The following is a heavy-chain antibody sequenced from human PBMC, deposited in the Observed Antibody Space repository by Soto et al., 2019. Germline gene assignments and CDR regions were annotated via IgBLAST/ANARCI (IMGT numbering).Heavy chain of an antibody. D-gene: IGHD6-19*01. J-gene: IGHJ4*02. Sequence: PSETLSLTCSVSGGSISSSYWSWIRQSPGKGLEWLGYVYYTGSTNYSPSLRSRVSISVDTSKNEFSLRLSSVTAADTAVYFCARSVAVPGAHIDYWGQGTKVTVYS. CDR1: GGSISSSY. V-gene: IGHV4-59*01. CDR3: ARSVAVPGAHIDY. CDR2: VYYTGST.